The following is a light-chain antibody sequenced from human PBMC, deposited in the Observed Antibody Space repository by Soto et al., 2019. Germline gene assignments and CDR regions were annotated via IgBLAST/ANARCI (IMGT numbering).Light chain of an antibody. CDR3: QQYVTSPYI. CDR2: DAS. J-gene: IGKJ2*01. CDR1: QSVSSY. V-gene: IGKV3-11*01. Sequence: EIVLTQSPATLSLSPGERATLSCRASQSVSSYLAWYQQKPGQAPRLLIYDASNRATGIPARFSGSGSGTDFTLTISRLEPEDFAVYYCQQYVTSPYIFGQGTKLEIK.